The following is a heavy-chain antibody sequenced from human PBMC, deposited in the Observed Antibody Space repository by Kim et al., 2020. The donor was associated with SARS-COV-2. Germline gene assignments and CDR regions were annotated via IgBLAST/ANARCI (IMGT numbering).Heavy chain of an antibody. D-gene: IGHD3-3*01. Sequence: SESLSLTCAVYGGSFSGYYWSWIRQPPGKGLEWIGEINHSGSTNYNPSLKSRVTISVDTSKNQFSLKLSSVTAADTAVYYCARAPRSTIFGAARGWFDPWGQGTLVTVSS. CDR1: GGSFSGYY. CDR3: ARAPRSTIFGAARGWFDP. CDR2: INHSGST. V-gene: IGHV4-34*01. J-gene: IGHJ5*02.